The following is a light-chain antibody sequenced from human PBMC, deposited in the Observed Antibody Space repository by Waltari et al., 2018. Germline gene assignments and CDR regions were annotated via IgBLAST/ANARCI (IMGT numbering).Light chain of an antibody. CDR1: QSISGY. CDR3: QQSYRTPPLT. V-gene: IGKV1-39*01. CDR2: ATS. J-gene: IGKJ4*01. Sequence: DIQMTQSPSSLSASVGDRVTITCRASQSISGYLNWYQQKPGKAPKVLIYATSSLQSGVPSRFSGSGSETDFTLTISSLKPEDFATYYCQQSYRTPPLTFGGGTKVEIK.